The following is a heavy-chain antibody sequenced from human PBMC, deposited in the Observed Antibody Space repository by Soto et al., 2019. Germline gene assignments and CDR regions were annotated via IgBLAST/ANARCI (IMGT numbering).Heavy chain of an antibody. CDR2: IYHSGNT. J-gene: IGHJ4*02. V-gene: IGHV4-4*02. D-gene: IGHD2-15*01. Sequence: PSETLSLTCAVSAGSITSTSSWTWVRQPPGKRLEWIGEIYHSGNTNYNPSLKSRVTISVDTSKNQFSLKLSSVTAADTAVYYCARRYGGTFDYWGQGTLVTVSS. CDR3: ARRYGGTFDY. CDR1: AGSITSTSS.